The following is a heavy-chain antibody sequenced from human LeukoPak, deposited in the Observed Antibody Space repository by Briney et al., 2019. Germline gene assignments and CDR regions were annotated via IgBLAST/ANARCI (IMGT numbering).Heavy chain of an antibody. CDR2: IYSDGVT. Sequence: GGSLRLSCATSGFIVNSYAMSWVRQAPGKGLAWVSLIYSDGVTQYADSVRGRFTISRDNSKNTLYLQMNSLRDEDTAVYFCARDRAEGKTWVEFDPWGQGTLVTVSS. CDR1: GFIVNSYA. V-gene: IGHV3-66*02. CDR3: ARDRAEGKTWVEFDP. J-gene: IGHJ5*02.